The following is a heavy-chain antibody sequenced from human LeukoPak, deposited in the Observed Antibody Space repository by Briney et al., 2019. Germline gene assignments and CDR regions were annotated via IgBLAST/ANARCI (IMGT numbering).Heavy chain of an antibody. J-gene: IGHJ4*03. CDR2: IYPADSDT. CDR3: ARQSRDGSKTRGCYFDY. Sequence: GESLKISCQVSGYIFTNYWIGRVRQMPGKGLESMGIIYPADSDTTYSPSFQGRVTISADKSISTVYLQWSSLKASDTAMYYCARQSRDGSKTRGCYFDYWG. CDR1: GYIFTNYW. D-gene: IGHD3-10*01. V-gene: IGHV5-51*01.